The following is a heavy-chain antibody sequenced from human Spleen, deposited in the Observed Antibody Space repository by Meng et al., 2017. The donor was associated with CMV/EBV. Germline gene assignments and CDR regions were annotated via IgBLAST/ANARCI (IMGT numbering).Heavy chain of an antibody. J-gene: IGHJ4*02. CDR1: GGPISRYY. V-gene: IGHV4-4*07. CDR3: ARTYYYGSGSYYKGFDY. CDR2: IYTSGST. D-gene: IGHD3-10*01. Sequence: VHLMSSRPVLFKLSDALTPPCTVSGGPISRYYWSWIRQPDGKGLEWIGRIYTSGSTNYNPSLKSRVTMSVDTSKNQFSLKLSSVTAADTAVYYCARTYYYGSGSYYKGFDYWGQGTLVTVSS.